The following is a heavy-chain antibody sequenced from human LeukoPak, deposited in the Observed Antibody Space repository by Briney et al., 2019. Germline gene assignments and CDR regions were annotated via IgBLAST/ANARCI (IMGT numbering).Heavy chain of an antibody. J-gene: IGHJ4*02. V-gene: IGHV3-23*01. Sequence: GGSLRLSCAASGFTFSSYAMTWVRQAPGKGLEWVSTISGSGGNTYYADSVKGRFTISRDNSKNTLYLQMNSLRAEDTAVYYCAKDSSSSSMIHFHYWGQGTLATVSS. CDR2: ISGSGGNT. CDR1: GFTFSSYA. D-gene: IGHD6-6*01. CDR3: AKDSSSSSMIHFHY.